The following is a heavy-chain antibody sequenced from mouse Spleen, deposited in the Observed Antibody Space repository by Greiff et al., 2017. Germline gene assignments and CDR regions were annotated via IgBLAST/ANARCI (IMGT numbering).Heavy chain of an antibody. CDR1: GYAFSSYW. D-gene: IGHD2-12*01. CDR2: IYPGDGDT. CDR3: ARGDYSYYTPFDY. J-gene: IGHJ2*01. V-gene: IGHV1-80*01. Sequence: VMLVESGAELVKPGASVKISCKASGYAFSSYWMNWVKQRPGKGLEWIGQIYPGDGDTNYNGKFKGKATLTADKSSSTAYMQLSSLTSEDSAVYFCARGDYSYYTPFDYWGQGTTLTVSS.